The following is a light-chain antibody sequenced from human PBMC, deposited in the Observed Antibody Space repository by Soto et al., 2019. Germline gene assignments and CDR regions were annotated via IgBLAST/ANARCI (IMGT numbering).Light chain of an antibody. Sequence: IQMTQSPSSLSASVGDRVTITCQASQDINKNLIWYQQKPGKAPKLLIYDASSLESGVPSRFSGSGSGTEFTLTISSLQPDDFATYYCQQFNSYWTFGQGTKVDIK. J-gene: IGKJ1*01. CDR1: QDINKN. CDR3: QQFNSYWT. CDR2: DAS. V-gene: IGKV1-13*02.